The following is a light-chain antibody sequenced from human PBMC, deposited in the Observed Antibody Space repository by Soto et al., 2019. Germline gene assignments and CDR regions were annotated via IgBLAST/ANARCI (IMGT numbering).Light chain of an antibody. J-gene: IGKJ4*01. CDR1: RSISTY. CDR2: ATS. Sequence: DIQMTQSPSSLSASVGDRVTITCRASRSISTYLNWFQQKPGKAPEVLIYATSSLQSGVPSRFSGSGSRTEFTLTISSLQPEDVATYYCQQTYSRLLSFGGGTKVEIK. CDR3: QQTYSRLLS. V-gene: IGKV1-39*01.